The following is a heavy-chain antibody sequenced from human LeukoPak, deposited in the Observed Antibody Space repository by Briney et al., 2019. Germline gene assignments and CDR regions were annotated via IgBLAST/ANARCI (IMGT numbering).Heavy chain of an antibody. CDR2: IYPGDSDT. CDR1: GYSFTSYW. CDR3: ARLPYDSSGYPYYYGMDV. Sequence: GESLKISCKGSGYSFTSYWIGWVRQMPGKGLEWMGIIYPGDSDTRYSPSFQGQVTISADKSISTAYLQWSSLKASDTAMHYCARLPYDSSGYPYYYGMDVWGQGTTVTVSS. D-gene: IGHD3-22*01. V-gene: IGHV5-51*01. J-gene: IGHJ6*02.